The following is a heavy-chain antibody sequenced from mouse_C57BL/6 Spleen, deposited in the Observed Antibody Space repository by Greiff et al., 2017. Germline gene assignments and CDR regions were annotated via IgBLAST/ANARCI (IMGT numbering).Heavy chain of an antibody. CDR3: AKNDGNYDAMDY. CDR2: IWRGGST. V-gene: IGHV2-5*01. J-gene: IGHJ4*01. Sequence: QVQLQQSGPGLVQPSQSLSITCTVSGFSLTSYGVHWVRQSPGKGLEWLGVIWRGGSTDYNAAFMSRLSITKDNSKSQVFFKMNSLPADDTAIYYCAKNDGNYDAMDYWGQGTSVTVSS. D-gene: IGHD2-1*01. CDR1: GFSLTSYG.